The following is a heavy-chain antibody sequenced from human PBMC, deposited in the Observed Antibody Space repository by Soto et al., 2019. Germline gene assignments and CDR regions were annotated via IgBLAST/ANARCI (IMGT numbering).Heavy chain of an antibody. Sequence: QITLKESGPTLVNPTQTLTLTCTFSGFSLTANGVGVGWFRQPPGKAPEWLAVIYGHDDKRYSPSLRSRLTITKDTSENQVVLTLTDMDPVDTGTYFCARGFPGYWYFDLWGPGTLVTVSS. V-gene: IGHV2-5*01. CDR3: ARGFPGYWYFDL. CDR1: GFSLTANGVG. CDR2: IYGHDDK. J-gene: IGHJ2*01.